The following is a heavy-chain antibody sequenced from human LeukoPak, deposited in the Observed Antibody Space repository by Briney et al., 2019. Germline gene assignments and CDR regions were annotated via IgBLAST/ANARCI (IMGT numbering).Heavy chain of an antibody. CDR1: GGSFSGYY. D-gene: IGHD6-19*01. Sequence: SETLSLTCAVYGGSFSGYYWSWIRQPPGKGLEWIGEINHSGSTNYNPSLKSRVTISVDTSKNQFSLKLSSVTAADTAVYYCARAGREEYSSGSADWGQGALVTVSS. CDR3: ARAGREEYSSGSAD. J-gene: IGHJ4*02. CDR2: INHSGST. V-gene: IGHV4-34*01.